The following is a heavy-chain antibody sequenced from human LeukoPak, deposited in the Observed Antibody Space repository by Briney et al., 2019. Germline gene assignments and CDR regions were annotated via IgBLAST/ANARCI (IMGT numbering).Heavy chain of an antibody. J-gene: IGHJ4*02. Sequence: GASVKVSCKASGYTFTGYYMHWVRQAPGQGLEWMGWINPNSGGTNYAQKFQGRVTMTRDTSISTAYMELSRLRSDDTAVYYCARDTLLRYCSGGSCFGIDYWGQGTLVTVSS. CDR1: GYTFTGYY. V-gene: IGHV1-2*02. CDR2: INPNSGGT. CDR3: ARDTLLRYCSGGSCFGIDY. D-gene: IGHD2-15*01.